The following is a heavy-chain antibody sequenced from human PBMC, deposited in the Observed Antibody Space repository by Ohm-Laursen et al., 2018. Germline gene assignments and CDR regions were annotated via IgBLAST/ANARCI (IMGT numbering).Heavy chain of an antibody. CDR2: IIPIFGTA. J-gene: IGHJ6*02. CDR1: GGTFSSYA. V-gene: IGHV1-69*01. D-gene: IGHD6-13*01. CDR3: ASRSPRVYSSSWYPPGYYYYGMDV. Sequence: SSVKVSCKASGGTFSSYAISWVRQAPGQGLEWMGGIIPIFGTANYAQKFQGRVTITADESTSTAYMDLSSLRSEDTAVYYCASRSPRVYSSSWYPPGYYYYGMDVWGQGTTVTVSS.